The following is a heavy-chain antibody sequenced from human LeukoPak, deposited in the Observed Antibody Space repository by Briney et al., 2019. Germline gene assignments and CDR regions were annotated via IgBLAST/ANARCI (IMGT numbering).Heavy chain of an antibody. CDR1: GGPISSGGYY. D-gene: IGHD2-2*01. V-gene: IGHV4-31*03. CDR3: AKYQLQSWFDP. Sequence: SETVSLTCTVSGGPISSGGYYWSWIRQHPGKGLEWIGYIYYSGSTYYNPSLKSRVTISVDTSKNQFSLKLSSVTAADTAVYYCAKYQLQSWFDPWGQGTLVTVSS. CDR2: IYYSGST. J-gene: IGHJ5*02.